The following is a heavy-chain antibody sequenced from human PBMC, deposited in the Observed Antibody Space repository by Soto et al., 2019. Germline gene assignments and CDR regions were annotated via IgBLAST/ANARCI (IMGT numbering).Heavy chain of an antibody. CDR1: GGSISSNNW. Sequence: SETLSLTCAVSGGSISSNNWWSWVRQRPGKGLEWIGEIYHSGNANYNPSLKSRVTISVDKSKNQFSLKVNSVTAADTAVYYCARHSPSYTNAGDYWGQGTLVTVSS. D-gene: IGHD4-4*01. CDR2: IYHSGNA. J-gene: IGHJ4*02. V-gene: IGHV4-4*02. CDR3: ARHSPSYTNAGDY.